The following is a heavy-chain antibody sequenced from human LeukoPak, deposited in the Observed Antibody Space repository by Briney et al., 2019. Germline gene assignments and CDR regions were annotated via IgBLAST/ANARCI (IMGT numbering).Heavy chain of an antibody. CDR1: GASISSGRNY. CDR3: ARHLSGSAMMHYFDY. Sequence: SETLSLTCNVSGASISSGRNYWGWIRQSPGKGLEWIASIYYSGNSYYNPSLKSRVSISVDTSKNHISLKLFSLTAADTALYYCARHLSGSAMMHYFDYWGQGNLVTVSS. D-gene: IGHD5-18*01. V-gene: IGHV4-39*01. CDR2: IYYSGNS. J-gene: IGHJ4*02.